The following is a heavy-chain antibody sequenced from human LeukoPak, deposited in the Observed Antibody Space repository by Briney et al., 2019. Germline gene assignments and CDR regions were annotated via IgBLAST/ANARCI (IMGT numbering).Heavy chain of an antibody. V-gene: IGHV3-66*01. CDR2: IYSGGST. CDR3: AREGTMVRGVTYYGMDV. J-gene: IGHJ6*02. CDR1: GFTVSSNY. D-gene: IGHD3-10*01. Sequence: GGSLRLSCAASGFTVSSNYMSWVRQAPGKGLEWVSVIYSGGSTYYADSVKGRFPISRDNSKNTLYLQMNSLRAEDTAVYYCAREGTMVRGVTYYGMDVWGQGTTVTVSS.